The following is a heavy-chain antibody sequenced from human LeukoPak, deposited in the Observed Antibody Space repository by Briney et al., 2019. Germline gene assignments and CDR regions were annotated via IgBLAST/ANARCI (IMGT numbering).Heavy chain of an antibody. CDR3: ARMGTRYCTSTSCPLYYYYYMDV. Sequence: GGSLRLSCAASGFTFSSYWMSWVRQAPGKGLEWVANTEQDGSEKYYVDSVKGRFTISRDNAKNSLYLQMNSLRAEDTAVYYCARMGTRYCTSTSCPLYYYYYMDVWGKGTTVTVSS. CDR2: TEQDGSEK. J-gene: IGHJ6*03. D-gene: IGHD2-2*01. CDR1: GFTFSSYW. V-gene: IGHV3-7*01.